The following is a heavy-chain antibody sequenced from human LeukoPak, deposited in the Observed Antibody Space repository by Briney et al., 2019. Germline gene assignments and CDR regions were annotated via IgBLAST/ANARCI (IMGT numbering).Heavy chain of an antibody. V-gene: IGHV3-30-3*01. D-gene: IGHD1-26*01. J-gene: IGHJ4*02. CDR2: ISYDGSNK. Sequence: GGSLRLSCAASGFTFSSYAMHWVRQAPGKGLEWVAVISYDGSNKYYADSVKGRFTISRDNAKNSLYLQMNSLRAEDTALYHCAREVYSGSPPDYWGQGTLVTVSS. CDR3: AREVYSGSPPDY. CDR1: GFTFSSYA.